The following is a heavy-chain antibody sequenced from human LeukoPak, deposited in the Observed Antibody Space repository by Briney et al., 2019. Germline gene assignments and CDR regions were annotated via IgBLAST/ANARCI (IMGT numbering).Heavy chain of an antibody. D-gene: IGHD2-15*01. CDR1: GGTFSSYA. J-gene: IGHJ4*02. Sequence: SVKASCKASGGTFSSYAISWVRQAPGQGLEWMGGIIPIFGTANYAQKFQGRVTITADESTSTAYMELSSLRSEDTAVYYCARETLYCSGGSCCSGLYYFDYWGQGTLVTVSS. CDR2: IIPIFGTA. V-gene: IGHV1-69*13. CDR3: ARETLYCSGGSCCSGLYYFDY.